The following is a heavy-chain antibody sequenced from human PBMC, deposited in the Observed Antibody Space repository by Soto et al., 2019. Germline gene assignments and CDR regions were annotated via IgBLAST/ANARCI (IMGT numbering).Heavy chain of an antibody. D-gene: IGHD3-10*01. V-gene: IGHV4-34*01. CDR1: GGSLSGYY. Sequence: SETLSLTCAVYGGSLSGYYWSWIRQPPGKGLEWNGEINHSGSTNYNPSLKSRVTISVDTSKNQFSLKLSSVTAADTAVYYCAATYYYGSGSSLDYYYYYGMDVWGQGTTVTVSS. J-gene: IGHJ6*02. CDR3: AATYYYGSGSSLDYYYYYGMDV. CDR2: INHSGST.